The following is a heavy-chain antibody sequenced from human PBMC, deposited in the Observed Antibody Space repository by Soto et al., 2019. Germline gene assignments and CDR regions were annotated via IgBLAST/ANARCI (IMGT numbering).Heavy chain of an antibody. J-gene: IGHJ4*02. Sequence: PGGSLRLSCAASGFTFSSYAMSWVRQAPGKGLEWVSAISGSGGSTYYADSVKGRFTISRDNSKNTLYLQMNSLRAEDTAVYYCAKGLSYNWNYCLDYWGQGTLVTVSS. CDR2: ISGSGGST. CDR1: GFTFSSYA. CDR3: AKGLSYNWNYCLDY. V-gene: IGHV3-23*01. D-gene: IGHD1-7*01.